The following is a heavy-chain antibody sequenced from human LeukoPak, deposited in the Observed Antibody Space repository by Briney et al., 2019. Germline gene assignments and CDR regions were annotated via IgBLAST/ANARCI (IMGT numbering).Heavy chain of an antibody. CDR1: GFTFSSYA. CDR3: ARGCSSTSCYVGYYYYMDV. CDR2: ISYDGSNK. D-gene: IGHD2-2*01. Sequence: GGSLRLSCAASGFTFSSYAMHWVRQAPGKGLEWVAVISYDGSNKYYADSVKGRFTISRDNSKNTLYLQMNSLRAEDTAVYYCARGCSSTSCYVGYYYYMDVWGKGTTVTVSS. J-gene: IGHJ6*03. V-gene: IGHV3-30*04.